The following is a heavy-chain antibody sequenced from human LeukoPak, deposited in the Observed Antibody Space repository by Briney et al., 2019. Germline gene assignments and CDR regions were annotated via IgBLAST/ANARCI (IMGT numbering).Heavy chain of an antibody. J-gene: IGHJ3*02. D-gene: IGHD4-17*01. CDR2: ISGSGGST. CDR1: GFTFSSYA. Sequence: GGSLRLSCAASGFTFSSYAMSWVRQAPGKGLKWVSAISGSGGSTYYADSVKGRFTISRDNSKNTLYLQMNSLRAEDTAVYYCAKGIYGDYVYRGAFDIWGQGTMVTVSS. V-gene: IGHV3-23*01. CDR3: AKGIYGDYVYRGAFDI.